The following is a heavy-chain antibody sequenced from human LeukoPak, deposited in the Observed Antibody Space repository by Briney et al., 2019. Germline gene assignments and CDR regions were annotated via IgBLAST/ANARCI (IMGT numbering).Heavy chain of an antibody. CDR3: SKGDDYGATTRLPKYNWFDP. D-gene: IGHD4/OR15-4a*01. V-gene: IGHV3-30*02. Sequence: GGSLRLSCAASGFTFTVCAMHWVRQAPGKGLEWVAYTRNDGSNKNYADSVKGRFTISRDNCKDMLYLQMNSLKPEDTAVYYCSKGDDYGATTRLPKYNWFDPWGQGTLVSVSS. CDR1: GFTFTVCA. J-gene: IGHJ5*02. CDR2: TRNDGSNK.